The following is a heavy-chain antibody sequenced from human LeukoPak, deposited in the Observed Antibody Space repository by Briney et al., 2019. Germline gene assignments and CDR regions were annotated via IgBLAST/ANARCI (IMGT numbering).Heavy chain of an antibody. CDR1: GGSISSYY. D-gene: IGHD7-27*01. V-gene: IGHV4-59*08. CDR3: ARQWGRRLDY. CDR2: IYYSGST. J-gene: IGHJ4*02. Sequence: SETLSLTCTVSGGSISSYYWSWIRQPPGKGLGWIGYIYYSGSTNYNPSLKSRVTISVDTSKNQFSLKLSSVTAADTAVYYCARQWGRRLDYWGQGTLVTVSS.